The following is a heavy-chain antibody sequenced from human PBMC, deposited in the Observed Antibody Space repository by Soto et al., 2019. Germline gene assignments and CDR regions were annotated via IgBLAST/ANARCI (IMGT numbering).Heavy chain of an antibody. CDR3: ARPYCSSTSCYGPPGGGMDV. J-gene: IGHJ6*03. CDR1: GGSISSSSYY. CDR2: IYYSGST. V-gene: IGHV4-39*01. Sequence: SETLSLTCTVSGGSISSSSYYWGWIRQPPGKGLEWIGSIYYSGSTYYNPSLKSRVTISVDTSKNRFSLRLSSVTAADTAVYYCARPYCSSTSCYGPPGGGMDVWGKGTTVTVSS. D-gene: IGHD2-2*01.